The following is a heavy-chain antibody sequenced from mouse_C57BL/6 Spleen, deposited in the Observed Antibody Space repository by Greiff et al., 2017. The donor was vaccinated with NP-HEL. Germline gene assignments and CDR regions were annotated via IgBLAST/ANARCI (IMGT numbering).Heavy chain of an antibody. CDR1: GYAFSSYW. J-gene: IGHJ2*01. CDR2: IYPGDGDT. Sequence: QVQLQQSGAELVKPGASVKISCKASGYAFSSYWMNWVKQRPGKGLEWIGQIYPGDGDTNYNGKFKGKATLTADKSSSTAYMQLSSLTSEDSAVYFCARMSYDGYPYYFDDWGQGTTLTVSS. CDR3: ARMSYDGYPYYFDD. V-gene: IGHV1-80*01. D-gene: IGHD2-3*01.